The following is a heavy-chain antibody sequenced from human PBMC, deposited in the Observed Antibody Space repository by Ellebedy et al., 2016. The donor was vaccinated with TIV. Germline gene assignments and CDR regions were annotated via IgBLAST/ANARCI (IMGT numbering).Heavy chain of an antibody. D-gene: IGHD5-24*01. CDR2: ITSTTDTT. Sequence: GESLKISCAASGFSFGSYAMSWVRQAPGKGLEWVSSITSTTDTTYYADSVKGRFTISRDNSKRTVSLLINSLRAEDTGVYYCARGRRDGFNFGWYFDLWGRGTLVTVSS. CDR1: GFSFGSYA. V-gene: IGHV3-23*01. J-gene: IGHJ2*01. CDR3: ARGRRDGFNFGWYFDL.